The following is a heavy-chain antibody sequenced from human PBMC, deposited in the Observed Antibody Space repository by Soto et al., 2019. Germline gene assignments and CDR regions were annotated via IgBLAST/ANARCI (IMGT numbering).Heavy chain of an antibody. CDR2: VYQTGDT. D-gene: IGHD1-26*01. CDR1: GGSISSNKW. J-gene: IGHJ5*02. Sequence: QVQLQESGPGLVKPSGTLSLTCAVSGGSISSNKWWSWVRQPPGKGLEWIGEVYQTGDTNYNPSLKTRVTISVDKSMNQFSLKMRSMTAADTAVYYCARGASYGWFDPWGQGTLVTVSS. CDR3: ARGASYGWFDP. V-gene: IGHV4-4*02.